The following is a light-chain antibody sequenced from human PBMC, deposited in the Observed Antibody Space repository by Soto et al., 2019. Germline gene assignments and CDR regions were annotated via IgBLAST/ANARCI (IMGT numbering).Light chain of an antibody. CDR2: GAS. Sequence: EIVLTQSPGTLSLSPGERATLSCRASQSVSNNYLAWYQQKPGQAPRLLISGASNRATGIPDRFSGSGSGTDFPLTISRLEPQDCAVYYCQQYGTSPFPFGPGTKVDLK. J-gene: IGKJ3*01. V-gene: IGKV3-20*01. CDR1: QSVSNNY. CDR3: QQYGTSPFP.